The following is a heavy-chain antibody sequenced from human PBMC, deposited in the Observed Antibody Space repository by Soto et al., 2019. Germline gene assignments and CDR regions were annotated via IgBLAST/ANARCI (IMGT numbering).Heavy chain of an antibody. V-gene: IGHV1-46*01. D-gene: IGHD1-7*01. CDR2: INPSGGST. Sequence: ASVKVSCKASGYTFTSYYMHWVRQAPGQGLEWMGIINPSGGSTSYAQKFQGRVTMTRDTSTSTVYMELCSLRSEDTAVYYCAREWEPGTGTSYNWFDPWGQGTLVTVSS. J-gene: IGHJ5*02. CDR3: AREWEPGTGTSYNWFDP. CDR1: GYTFTSYY.